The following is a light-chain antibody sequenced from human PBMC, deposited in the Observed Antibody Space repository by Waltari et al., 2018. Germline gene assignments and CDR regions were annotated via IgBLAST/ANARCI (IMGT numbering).Light chain of an antibody. CDR2: NAS. J-gene: IGKJ5*01. CDR1: HSVNEY. Sequence: EIVLTQSPGTLSLSPGETATLSCRASHSVNEYLACYQQKPAQTPRLLIYNASKRATGIPARFSGSGSVTAFTLTTSSLEPEDSAVYYCQQRSNWPPVTFGQGTRLEIK. CDR3: QQRSNWPPVT. V-gene: IGKV3-11*01.